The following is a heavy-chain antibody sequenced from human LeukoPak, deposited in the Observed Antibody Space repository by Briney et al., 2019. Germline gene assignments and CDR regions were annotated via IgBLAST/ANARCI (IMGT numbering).Heavy chain of an antibody. CDR3: ARGVEPLAANTLAY. CDR1: GFTVITND. V-gene: IGHV3-53*01. J-gene: IGHJ4*02. Sequence: GGSLRLSCAASGFTVITNDMTWVRQAPGKGLEWGSVLYSDGNTKYADSVQGRFPISRDNSKNTLYLEMKSLSPDDTAVYYCARGVEPLAANTLAYWGQGTLVTVSS. D-gene: IGHD1-14*01. CDR2: LYSDGNT.